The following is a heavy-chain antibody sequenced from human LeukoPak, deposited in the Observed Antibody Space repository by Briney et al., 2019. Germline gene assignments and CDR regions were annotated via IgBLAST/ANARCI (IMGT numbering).Heavy chain of an antibody. CDR3: ARDIAVAGTGEFDY. V-gene: IGHV4-34*01. D-gene: IGHD6-19*01. CDR2: INHSGST. J-gene: IGHJ4*02. Sequence: SETLSLTCAVYGGSFSGYYWSWIRQPPGKGLEWIGEINHSGSTNYNPSLKSRVTISVDTSKNQFSLKLSSVTAADTAVYYCARDIAVAGTGEFDYWGQGTLVTVSS. CDR1: GGSFSGYY.